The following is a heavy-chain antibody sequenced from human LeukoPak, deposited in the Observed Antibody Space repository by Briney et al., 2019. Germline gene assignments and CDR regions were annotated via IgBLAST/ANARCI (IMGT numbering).Heavy chain of an antibody. CDR1: GFTFSRYW. Sequence: GGSLRLSCAASGFTFSRYWMSWVRQAPGKGLEWVANIKQEGSEKYYVDSVKGRFTFSRDNAKNSLYLQMNSLRAEDTAVYYCARKGWYSDLWGRGTLVSVSS. V-gene: IGHV3-7*01. CDR3: ARKGWYSDL. J-gene: IGHJ2*01. CDR2: IKQEGSEK.